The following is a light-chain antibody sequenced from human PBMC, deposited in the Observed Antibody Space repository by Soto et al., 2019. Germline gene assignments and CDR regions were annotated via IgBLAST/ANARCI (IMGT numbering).Light chain of an antibody. CDR1: QSVSSN. Sequence: EIVMTQSPATLSVSPGERATLSCRASQSVSSNLAWYQQKPGQAPRLLIYGASTRATGIPARFSGSRSGTEFTLTISSLQYEDFAVYYCQQYNNWPRTFGQGTKVEI. CDR3: QQYNNWPRT. CDR2: GAS. V-gene: IGKV3-15*01. J-gene: IGKJ1*01.